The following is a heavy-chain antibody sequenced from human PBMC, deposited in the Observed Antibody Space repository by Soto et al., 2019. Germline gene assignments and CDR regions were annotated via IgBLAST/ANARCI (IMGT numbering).Heavy chain of an antibody. CDR1: GFTFSNAW. Sequence: GGSLRLSCAASGFTFSNAWMSWVRQAPGKGLEWVGRIKSKTDGGTTDYAAPVKGRFTISRDDSKNTLYLQMNSLKTEDTAVYYCTTDSSQALGPDYWGQGTLVTVSS. D-gene: IGHD7-27*01. CDR3: TTDSSQALGPDY. V-gene: IGHV3-15*01. J-gene: IGHJ4*02. CDR2: IKSKTDGGTT.